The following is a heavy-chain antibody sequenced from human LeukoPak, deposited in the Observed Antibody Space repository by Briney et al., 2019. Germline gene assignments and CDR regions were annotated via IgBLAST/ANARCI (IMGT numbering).Heavy chain of an antibody. J-gene: IGHJ4*02. CDR3: ASGSAWHAY. V-gene: IGHV3-48*01. CDR1: GFTFSYYD. D-gene: IGHD1-26*01. Sequence: PGGSLRLSCAVSGFTFSYYDMNWVRQAPGKGLEWVSYISSGSGTMFYADSVKGRFTISRDNANNSLYLEMNSLRAEDTAVYYCASGSAWHAYWGQGTLVSVX. CDR2: ISSGSGTM.